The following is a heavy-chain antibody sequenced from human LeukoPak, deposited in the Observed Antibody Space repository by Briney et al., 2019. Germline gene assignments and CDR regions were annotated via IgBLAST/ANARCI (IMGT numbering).Heavy chain of an antibody. V-gene: IGHV1-2*02. CDR3: ARGAYYYDSSGYYYGPYFDY. Sequence: GASVKVSCKASGYTFTGYYMHWVRQAPGQGLEWMGWINPNSGGTNYAQKFQGRVTMTRDTSISTAYMELSRLRSDDTAVYYCARGAYYYDSSGYYYGPYFDYWGQGTLVTVSS. CDR2: INPNSGGT. CDR1: GYTFTGYY. J-gene: IGHJ4*02. D-gene: IGHD3-22*01.